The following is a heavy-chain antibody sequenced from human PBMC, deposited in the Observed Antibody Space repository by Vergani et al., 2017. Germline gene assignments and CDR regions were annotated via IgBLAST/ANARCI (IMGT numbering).Heavy chain of an antibody. J-gene: IGHJ4*02. CDR3: ASAPAAYGSSWGLDY. CDR1: GFTFSDYY. V-gene: IGHV3-11*04. Sequence: QVQLVESGGGVVQPGRSLRLSCAASGFTFSDYYMSWIRQAPGKGLEWVSYISGSGSTIYYADSVKGRFTISRDNAKNSLYLQMNSLTAEDTAVYYCASAPAAYGSSWGLDYWGQGTLVTVSS. CDR2: ISGSGSTI. D-gene: IGHD6-13*01.